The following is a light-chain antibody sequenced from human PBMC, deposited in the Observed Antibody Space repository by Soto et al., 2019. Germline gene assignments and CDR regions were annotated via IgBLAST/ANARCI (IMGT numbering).Light chain of an antibody. CDR1: RIGSKS. Sequence: SYILTQPPSVSVAPGQTATITCGGDRIGSKSVHWYQQKSGQAPVLVVYDDSDRASGIPERFSGSNSGNTATLTITRVEAGDEADFYCQVWDIGSSRPVVFGAGTKLTVL. J-gene: IGLJ2*01. V-gene: IGLV3-21*02. CDR2: DDS. CDR3: QVWDIGSSRPVV.